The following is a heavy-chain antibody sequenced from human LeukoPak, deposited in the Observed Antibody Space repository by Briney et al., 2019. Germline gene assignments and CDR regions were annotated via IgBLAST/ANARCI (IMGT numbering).Heavy chain of an antibody. CDR3: ARDGRPPITGYYYGMDV. V-gene: IGHV3-11*05. Sequence: GGSLRLSCAASGFTFSDYYMSWIRQAPGKGLEWVSYISSSSSYTNYADSVKGRFTISRDNAKNSLHLQMNSLRVEDTAVYYCARDGRPPITGYYYGMDVWGQGTTVTVSS. D-gene: IGHD5-12*01. J-gene: IGHJ6*02. CDR2: ISSSSSYT. CDR1: GFTFSDYY.